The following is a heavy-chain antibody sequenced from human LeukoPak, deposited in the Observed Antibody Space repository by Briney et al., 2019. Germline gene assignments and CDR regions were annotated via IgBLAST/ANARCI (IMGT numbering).Heavy chain of an antibody. CDR3: ARDTHDGDYSYYFDY. CDR1: GGSISSGDYY. D-gene: IGHD4-17*01. CDR2: IYYSGST. J-gene: IGHJ4*02. Sequence: SETLSITCTVSGGSISSGDYYWSWIRQPPGKGLEWIGYIYYSGSTYYNPSLKSRVTISVDTSKNQFSLKLSSVTAADTAVYYCARDTHDGDYSYYFDYWGQGTLVTVSS. V-gene: IGHV4-30-4*01.